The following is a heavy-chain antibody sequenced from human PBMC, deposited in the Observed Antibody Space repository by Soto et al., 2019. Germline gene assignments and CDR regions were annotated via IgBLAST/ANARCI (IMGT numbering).Heavy chain of an antibody. D-gene: IGHD4-17*01. CDR2: IFHNGNT. CDR3: ARDVGGTVTVVAAFDF. Sequence: QVQLLASGPGLVKPSETLSLTCTVSGTSISDYYWSWIRQPPGKGLEWIGYIFHNGNTNYNPSLKRRVAMSVVTSKIQYSLRLRSVSAVCTGLYYCARDVGGTVTVVAAFDFGGQGTMVTVS. CDR1: GTSISDYY. V-gene: IGHV4-59*01. J-gene: IGHJ3*01.